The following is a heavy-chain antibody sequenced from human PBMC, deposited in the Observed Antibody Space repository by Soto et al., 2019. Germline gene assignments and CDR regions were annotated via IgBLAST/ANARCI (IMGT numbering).Heavy chain of an antibody. CDR1: GFTFSSYG. Sequence: GGSLRLSCAASGFTFSSYGMHWVRQAPGKGLEWVAVIWYDGSNKYYADSVKGRFTISRDNSKNTLYLQMNSLRAEDTAVYYCARGMAAAGNTGYYYYGMDVWGQGTTVTVSS. J-gene: IGHJ6*02. V-gene: IGHV3-33*01. CDR3: ARGMAAAGNTGYYYYGMDV. D-gene: IGHD6-13*01. CDR2: IWYDGSNK.